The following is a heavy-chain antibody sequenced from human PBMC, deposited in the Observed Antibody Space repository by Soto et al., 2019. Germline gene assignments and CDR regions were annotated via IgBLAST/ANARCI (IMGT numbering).Heavy chain of an antibody. Sequence: GESLKISCKGSGYSFTNYWIGWVRPIPGKGLEWMGIIYPGDSDTRYSPYFQGQVTISADKSISTAYLQWSSLKASDTAMYYCARSCVYQLPYYYVDVWGKGTTVTVSS. V-gene: IGHV5-51*01. D-gene: IGHD2-2*01. J-gene: IGHJ6*03. CDR2: IYPGDSDT. CDR1: GYSFTNYW. CDR3: ARSCVYQLPYYYVDV.